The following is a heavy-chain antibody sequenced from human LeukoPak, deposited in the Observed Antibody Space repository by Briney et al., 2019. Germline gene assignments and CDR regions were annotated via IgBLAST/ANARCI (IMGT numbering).Heavy chain of an antibody. D-gene: IGHD3-10*01. CDR2: ISYDGSNK. CDR1: GFTFSSYA. J-gene: IGHJ6*02. Sequence: GRSLRLSCAASGFTFSSYAMHWVRQAPGKGLEWVAVISYDGSNKYYADSVKGRFTISRDNSKNTPYLQMNSLRAEDTAVYYCARGANEDTMVRGVIIIYYYYGMDVWGQGTTVTVSS. V-gene: IGHV3-30*04. CDR3: ARGANEDTMVRGVIIIYYYYGMDV.